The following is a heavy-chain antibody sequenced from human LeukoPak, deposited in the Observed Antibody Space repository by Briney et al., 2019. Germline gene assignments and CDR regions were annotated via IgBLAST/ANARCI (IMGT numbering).Heavy chain of an antibody. V-gene: IGHV3-48*04. CDR3: ARDRSRIFAAAALLY. CDR2: ISSSSTK. Sequence: GRSLRLSCAASGFTFSSYNMNWVRQAPGKGLEWVSYISSSSTKNYADSVKGRFTISRDNAKNSLYLQMNSLRVEDTAVYYCARDRSRIFAAAALLYWGQGTLVTVSS. D-gene: IGHD6-13*01. CDR1: GFTFSSYN. J-gene: IGHJ4*02.